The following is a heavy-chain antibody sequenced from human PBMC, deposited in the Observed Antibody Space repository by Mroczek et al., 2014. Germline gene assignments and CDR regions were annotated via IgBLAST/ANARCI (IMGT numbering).Heavy chain of an antibody. D-gene: IGHD2-2*01. V-gene: IGHV3-30*18. CDR3: AKDAKYCSSTSCYGSFDY. CDR1: GFTFSSYG. Sequence: QVQLVESGGGVVQPGRSLRLSCAASGFTFSSYGMHWVRQAPGKGLEWVAVISYDGSNKYYADSVKGRFTISRDNSKNTLYLQMNSLRAEDTAVYYCAKDAKYCSSTSCYGSFDYWGQGTLVTVSS. CDR2: ISYDGSNK. J-gene: IGHJ4*02.